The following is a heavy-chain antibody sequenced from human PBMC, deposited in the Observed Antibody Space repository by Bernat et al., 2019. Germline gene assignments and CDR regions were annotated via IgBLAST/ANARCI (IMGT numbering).Heavy chain of an antibody. V-gene: IGHV3-33*01. CDR3: ARGDDYGDFKRY. J-gene: IGHJ4*02. Sequence: QVQLVESGGGVVQPGRSLRLSCAASGFTFSSYGMHWVRQAPGKGLEWVAVIWYDGSNQYYADSVKGRFTISRDNSKNTLYLQMNSLRAEDTAVYYWARGDDYGDFKRYWGQGTLVTVSS. CDR1: GFTFSSYG. CDR2: IWYDGSNQ. D-gene: IGHD4-17*01.